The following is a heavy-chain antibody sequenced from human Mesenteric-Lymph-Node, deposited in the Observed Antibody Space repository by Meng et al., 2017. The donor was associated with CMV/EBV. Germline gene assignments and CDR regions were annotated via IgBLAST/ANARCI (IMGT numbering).Heavy chain of an antibody. CDR1: GFSLSTSGVG. D-gene: IGHD6-13*01. CDR2: IYWDDDK. Sequence: QITLKESGPTLVKPTQTLRLTCTFSGFSLSTSGVGWGWIRQPPGKALEWLALIYWDDDKRYSPSLKSRLTITKDTSKNQVVLTMTNMDPVDTAAYYCAHSSGIAAAGPFYFDYWGQGTLVTVSS. V-gene: IGHV2-5*02. CDR3: AHSSGIAAAGPFYFDY. J-gene: IGHJ4*02.